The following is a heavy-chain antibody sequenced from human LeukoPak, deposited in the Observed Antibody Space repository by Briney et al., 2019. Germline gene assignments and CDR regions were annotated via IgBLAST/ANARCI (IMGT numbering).Heavy chain of an antibody. Sequence: GGSLRLSCAASGLTFSSFSFNWVRQGPGKGLEWVSSINTVASYIYYADSVKGRFTISRDNAKNSLYLQMNSLRAEDTGVYYCARLRRNSDKSGFYYYYYHWGQGTLVTVSS. CDR1: GLTFSSFS. J-gene: IGHJ4*02. V-gene: IGHV3-21*06. CDR2: INTVASYI. CDR3: ARLRRNSDKSGFYYYYYH. D-gene: IGHD3-22*01.